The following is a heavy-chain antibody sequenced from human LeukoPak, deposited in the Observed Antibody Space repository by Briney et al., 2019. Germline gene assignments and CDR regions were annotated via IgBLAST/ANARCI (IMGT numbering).Heavy chain of an antibody. CDR1: GFPFRSHS. CDR2: ISSSSSYI. J-gene: IGHJ4*02. V-gene: IGHV3-21*01. Sequence: GALRLSCAASGFPFRSHSMNWVRQAPGKGLGWVSSISSSSSYIYYADSVKGRFTISRDNAKNSLYLQMNSLRAEDTAVYYCASGVTVTGDYWGQGTLVTVSS. CDR3: ASGVTVTGDY. D-gene: IGHD4-17*01.